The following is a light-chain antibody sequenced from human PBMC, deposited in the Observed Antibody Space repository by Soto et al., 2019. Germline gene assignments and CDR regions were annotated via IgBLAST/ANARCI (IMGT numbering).Light chain of an antibody. CDR2: EAS. J-gene: IGLJ1*01. CDR3: SLYTSSSTLV. CDR1: STDFVSYNR. Sequence: QSALTQPPSVSGSPGQSVTISCTGTSTDFVSYNRVSWYQQPPGTAPKLIIYEASNRPSGVPDRFSGSKSGNTASLTISGLQAADEADYYCSLYTSSSTLVVGTGTKLTVL. V-gene: IGLV2-18*01.